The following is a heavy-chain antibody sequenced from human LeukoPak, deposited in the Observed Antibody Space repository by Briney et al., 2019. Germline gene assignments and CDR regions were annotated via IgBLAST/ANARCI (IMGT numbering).Heavy chain of an antibody. J-gene: IGHJ6*02. CDR2: IWYDGSNK. CDR1: GFTFSSYG. D-gene: IGHD4-11*01. Sequence: GGSLRLSCAASGFTFSSYGMHWVRQAPGKGLEWVAVIWYDGSNKYYADSVKGRFTISRDNSKNTLYLQMNSLRAEDTAVYYCARGRPTPDSYYGMDVWGQGTTVTVSS. CDR3: ARGRPTPDSYYGMDV. V-gene: IGHV3-33*01.